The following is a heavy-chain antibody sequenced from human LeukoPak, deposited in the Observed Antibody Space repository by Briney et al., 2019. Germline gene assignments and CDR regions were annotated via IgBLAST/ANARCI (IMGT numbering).Heavy chain of an antibody. CDR2: ISSSGSIK. CDR1: GITFSDNY. Sequence: GGSLRLSCAASGITFSDNYMSWIRQASGKGLEWVSYISSSGSIKYYADSVKGRFTISRDKAKNSLYLQMSSLRAEDTGVYYCARRGTESYYYHMDVWGKGTAVTVSS. V-gene: IGHV3-11*04. CDR3: ARRGTESYYYHMDV. J-gene: IGHJ6*03.